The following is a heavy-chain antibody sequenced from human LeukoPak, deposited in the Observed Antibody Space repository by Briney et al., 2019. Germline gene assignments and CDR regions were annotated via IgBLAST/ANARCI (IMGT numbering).Heavy chain of an antibody. CDR3: VRDNSRFEGGSTFWWFDP. CDR1: GFSFSNYW. CDR2: INPSGSIT. Sequence: GASVKVSCKASGFSFSNYWIHWVRQAPGQGLEWMGIINPSGSITSYTHNLQGRLTMTRDTSTRTVYMELSSLRSEDTAIYYCVRDNSRFEGGSTFWWFDPWGPGTPVTVSS. D-gene: IGHD3-16*01. J-gene: IGHJ5*02. V-gene: IGHV1-46*04.